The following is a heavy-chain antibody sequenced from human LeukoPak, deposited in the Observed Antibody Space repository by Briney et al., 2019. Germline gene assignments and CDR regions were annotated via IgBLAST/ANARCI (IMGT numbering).Heavy chain of an antibody. V-gene: IGHV4-39*01. J-gene: IGHJ4*02. CDR3: ARHYGP. Sequence: KTGGSLRLSCAASGFTFSSYWMSWVRQPPGKGLEWIGSIYYSGSTYYNPSLKSRVTISVDTSKNQFSLKLNSVTATDTAVYYCARHYGPWGQGTLVTVPS. CDR1: GFTFSSYW. D-gene: IGHD3-10*01. CDR2: IYYSGST.